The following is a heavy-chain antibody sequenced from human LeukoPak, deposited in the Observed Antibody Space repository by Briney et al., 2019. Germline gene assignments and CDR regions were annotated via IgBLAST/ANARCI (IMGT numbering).Heavy chain of an antibody. CDR2: ISSGSDYT. CDR1: GFIFIEAW. CDR3: AKIGVIGKWYYDI. D-gene: IGHD3-10*01. Sequence: GGSLRLSCAPSGFIFIEAWLSWVRQAPGKGPEWVSSISSGSDYTFYADSVKGRFIVSRDNSKNTLYLQMYSLRAGDTAVYYCAKIGVIGKWYYDIWGRGTLVTVSS. J-gene: IGHJ2*01. V-gene: IGHV3-23*01.